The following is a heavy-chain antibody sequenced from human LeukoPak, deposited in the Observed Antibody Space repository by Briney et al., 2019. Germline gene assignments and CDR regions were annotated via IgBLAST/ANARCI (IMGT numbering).Heavy chain of an antibody. CDR2: ISGSGRGT. D-gene: IGHD2-2*01. V-gene: IGHV3-23*01. J-gene: IGHJ4*02. CDR3: AKDGYYCRSTSCYLDY. Sequence: AGGSLRLSCEVSGFTFSSYWMHWVRQAPGKGLEWVSGISGSGRGTYYADSVKGRFTISRDNSKNTLSLQMNSLRAEDTAVYYCAKDGYYCRSTSCYLDYWGQGTLVTVSS. CDR1: GFTFSSYW.